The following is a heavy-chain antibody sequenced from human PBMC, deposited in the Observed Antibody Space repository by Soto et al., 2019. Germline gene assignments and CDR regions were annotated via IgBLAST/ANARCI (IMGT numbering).Heavy chain of an antibody. J-gene: IGHJ6*03. CDR2: INHSGST. V-gene: IGHV4-34*01. CDR3: ARVGRYYYYYYMDV. CDR1: GGSFSGYY. Sequence: PSETLSLTCAVYGGSFSGYYWSWIRQPPGKGLEWIGEINHSGSTNYNPSLKSRVTISVDTSKNQFSLKLSSVTAADTAVYYCARVGRYYYYYYMDVWGKGTTVTVSS.